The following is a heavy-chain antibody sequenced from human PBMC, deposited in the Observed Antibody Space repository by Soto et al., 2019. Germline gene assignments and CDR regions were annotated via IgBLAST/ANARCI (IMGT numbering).Heavy chain of an antibody. CDR1: GFTFSSYA. Sequence: GGSLRLSCAPSGFTFSSYAMSWVRQAPGKGPEWVSAIDGNGGNTYYADSVKGRFTISRDNSKNTLFLQMNSLRSEDTAVYYCARRPFKVVKAGWGDTWGQGTLVTVCS. D-gene: IGHD3-22*01. CDR2: IDGNGGNT. CDR3: ARRPFKVVKAGWGDT. V-gene: IGHV3-23*01. J-gene: IGHJ5*02.